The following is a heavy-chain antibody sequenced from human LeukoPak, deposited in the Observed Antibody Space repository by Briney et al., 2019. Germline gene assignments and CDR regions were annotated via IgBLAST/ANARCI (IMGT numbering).Heavy chain of an antibody. CDR1: GGSISSGGYS. CDR3: ARAPYYYDSSTGGVGYYFDY. Sequence: SETLSLTCAVSGGSISSGGYSWSWIRQPPGKGLEWIGYIYHSGSTYYNPSLKSRVTISVDTSKNQFSLKLSSVTAADTAVYYCARAPYYYDSSTGGVGYYFDYWGQGTLVTVSS. CDR2: IYHSGST. D-gene: IGHD3-22*01. J-gene: IGHJ4*02. V-gene: IGHV4-30-2*05.